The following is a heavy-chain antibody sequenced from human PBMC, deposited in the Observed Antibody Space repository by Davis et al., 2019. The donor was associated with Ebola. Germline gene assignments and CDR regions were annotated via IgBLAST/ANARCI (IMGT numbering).Heavy chain of an antibody. CDR3: AKDLGSSGWYYFDY. J-gene: IGHJ4*02. V-gene: IGHV3-73*01. CDR1: GFTFSSYW. D-gene: IGHD6-19*01. Sequence: GGSLRLSCAASGFTFSSYWMSWVRQAPGKGLEWVGRIRSKANSYATAYAASVKGRFTISRDDSKNTAYLQMNSLKTEDTAVYYCAKDLGSSGWYYFDYWGQGTLVTVSS. CDR2: IRSKANSYAT.